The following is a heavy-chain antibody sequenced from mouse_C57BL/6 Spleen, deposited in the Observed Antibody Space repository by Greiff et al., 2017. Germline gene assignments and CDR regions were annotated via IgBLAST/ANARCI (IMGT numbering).Heavy chain of an antibody. CDR3: ARSYYGSSYN. Sequence: QVQLKESGAELVMPGASVKLSCKASGYTFTSYWMHWVKQRPGQGLEWIGEIDPSDSYTNYNQKFKGKSTLTVDKSSSTAYMQLSSLTSEDSAVYYCARSYYGSSYNWGQGTTLTVSS. J-gene: IGHJ2*01. CDR1: GYTFTSYW. D-gene: IGHD1-1*01. CDR2: IDPSDSYT. V-gene: IGHV1-69*01.